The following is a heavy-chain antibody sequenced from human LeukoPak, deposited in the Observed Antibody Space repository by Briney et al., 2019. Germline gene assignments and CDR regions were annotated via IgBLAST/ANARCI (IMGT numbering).Heavy chain of an antibody. J-gene: IGHJ4*02. CDR3: ARGFYSDTYFDY. Sequence: PSEALSLTCTVSGDSVSNSSSYWGWIRQPPGKGLEWIGNIYYRGITYYNPSLKSRVTISVDTSTNLFSLRLGSVTAADTAVYYCARGFYSDTYFDYWGQGTLVTVSS. V-gene: IGHV4-39*07. CDR2: IYYRGIT. D-gene: IGHD3-22*01. CDR1: GDSVSNSSSY.